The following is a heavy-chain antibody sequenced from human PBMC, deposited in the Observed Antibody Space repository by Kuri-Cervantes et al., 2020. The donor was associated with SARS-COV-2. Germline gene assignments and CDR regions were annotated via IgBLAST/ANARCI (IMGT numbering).Heavy chain of an antibody. D-gene: IGHD6-19*01. V-gene: IGHV3-74*01. J-gene: IGHJ6*02. CDR1: GFTFSGYW. CDR3: ARDERTAVAGTNYYYGMDV. CDR2: INSDGSST. Sequence: GESLKISCAASGFTFSGYWMHWVRQAPGKGLAWVSRINSDGSSTSYADSVKGRFTISRDNAKNSMYLQMNSLRDEDTAVYHCARDERTAVAGTNYYYGMDVWGQGTTVTVSS.